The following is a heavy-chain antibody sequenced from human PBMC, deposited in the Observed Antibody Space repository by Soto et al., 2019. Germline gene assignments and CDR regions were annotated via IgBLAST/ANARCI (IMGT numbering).Heavy chain of an antibody. Sequence: EVQLLESGGGLVQPGGSLRLSCAASGFTFSSYAMSWVRQAPGKGLAWVSAISGSGGSTYYADSVKGRFTISRDNSKNTLYLQMNSLRAEDTAVYYCAKDFEWELLSSYFDYWGQGTLVTVSS. CDR3: AKDFEWELLSSYFDY. CDR2: ISGSGGST. V-gene: IGHV3-23*01. J-gene: IGHJ4*02. CDR1: GFTFSSYA. D-gene: IGHD1-26*01.